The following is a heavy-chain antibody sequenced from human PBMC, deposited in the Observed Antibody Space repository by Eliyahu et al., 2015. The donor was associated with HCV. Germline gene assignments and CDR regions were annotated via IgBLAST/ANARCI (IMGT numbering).Heavy chain of an antibody. J-gene: IGHJ4*02. D-gene: IGHD3-10*01. V-gene: IGHV3-21*01. CDR1: GSXXSSXT. CDR3: TKEAWGEGGEGSRYHFDY. Sequence: EVQLVESGGGLVKPGGSLXLSCAASGSXXSSXTINWVRQAPGKGLEWVASITRNSFYTLYADSVRGRFAISRDNAKNSVYLQVNSLRADDTAMYYCTKEAWGEGGEGSRYHFDYWGQGTLVTVSS. CDR2: ITRNSFYT.